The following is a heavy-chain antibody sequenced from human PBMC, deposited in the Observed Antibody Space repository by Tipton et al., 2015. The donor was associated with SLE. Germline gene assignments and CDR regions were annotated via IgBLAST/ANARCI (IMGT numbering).Heavy chain of an antibody. Sequence: TLSLTCTVSVGSISSSSYYWGWIRQPPGKGLEWIGSIYHSGSTYYNPSLKSRVTISVDTSKNQFSLKLSSVTAADRAVYYCASQNYYDSSGYYPNWFDPWGQGTLVTVSS. CDR3: ASQNYYDSSGYYPNWFDP. D-gene: IGHD3-22*01. CDR2: IYHSGST. V-gene: IGHV4-39*01. J-gene: IGHJ5*02. CDR1: VGSISSSSYY.